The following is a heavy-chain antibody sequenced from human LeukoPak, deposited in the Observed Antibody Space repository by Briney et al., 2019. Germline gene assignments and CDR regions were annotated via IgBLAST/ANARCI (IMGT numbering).Heavy chain of an antibody. CDR2: IYTSGST. J-gene: IGHJ4*02. CDR1: GGSISSYY. D-gene: IGHD6-13*01. V-gene: IGHV4-4*07. Sequence: SETLSLTCTVSGGSISSYYWSWIRQPAGKGLEWIGRIYTSGSTNYNPSLKSRVSMSVDTSKNQFSLKLNSVTAADTAVYYCARDNRIEQYSSSWYYDYWGQGTLVTVSS. CDR3: ARDNRIEQYSSSWYYDY.